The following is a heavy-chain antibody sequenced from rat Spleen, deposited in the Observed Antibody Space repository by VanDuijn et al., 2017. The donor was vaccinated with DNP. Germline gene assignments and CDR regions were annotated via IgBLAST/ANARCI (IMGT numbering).Heavy chain of an antibody. CDR2: INTDGSST. CDR3: TTDAAY. Sequence: EVQLVESGGGLVQPGRSLKLSCAASGFTFSSYWMYWIRQAPGKGLEWVASINTDGSSTYYRDSVKGRFTISRDNARSNLYLQMDSLRSEDTATYYCTTDAAYWGQGTLVTVSS. CDR1: GFTFSSYW. V-gene: IGHV5-19*01. J-gene: IGHJ3*01.